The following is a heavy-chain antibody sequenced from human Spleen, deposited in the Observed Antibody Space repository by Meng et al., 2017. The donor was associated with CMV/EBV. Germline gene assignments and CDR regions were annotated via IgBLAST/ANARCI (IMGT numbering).Heavy chain of an antibody. CDR3: AKDLSDGYNYRIDY. J-gene: IGHJ4*02. V-gene: IGHV3-23*01. D-gene: IGHD5-24*01. Sequence: SGFTFTNYAMSWVRQAPGKGVEWVSVMSGSGGSTYYADSVQGRFTISRDNSKNTLYLQMNSLRAEDTAVYYCAKDLSDGYNYRIDYWGQGTLVTVSS. CDR2: MSGSGGST. CDR1: GFTFTNYA.